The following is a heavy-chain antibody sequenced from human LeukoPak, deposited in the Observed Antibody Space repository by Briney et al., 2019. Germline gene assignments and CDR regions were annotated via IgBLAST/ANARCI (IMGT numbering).Heavy chain of an antibody. CDR2: IYPGDSDT. D-gene: IGHD6-13*01. Sequence: GESLKISCKGSGYSFTSKCIGWGRQLPGKGVEGMGIIYPGDSDTRYSPSFQGQVTISADKSISTAYLQWSNLKAADTAMSYCVRRRAATGSGWGLDLWGQGTLVTVSS. CDR1: GYSFTSKC. CDR3: VRRRAATGSGWGLDL. V-gene: IGHV5-51*01. J-gene: IGHJ5*02.